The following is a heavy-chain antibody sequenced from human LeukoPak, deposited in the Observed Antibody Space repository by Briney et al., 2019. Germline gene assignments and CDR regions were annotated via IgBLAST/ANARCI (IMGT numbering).Heavy chain of an antibody. CDR3: ASLFRAFDI. Sequence: GGSLRLSCAASGFAFSDSWMTWIRQAPGKGLEWVAFIKGDGSAKKYVDSVKGRFTISRDNAKNSLFLQMNSLRAEDTAVYYCASLFRAFDIWGQGTMVTVSS. V-gene: IGHV3-7*01. D-gene: IGHD2-21*01. CDR2: IKGDGSAK. J-gene: IGHJ3*02. CDR1: GFAFSDSW.